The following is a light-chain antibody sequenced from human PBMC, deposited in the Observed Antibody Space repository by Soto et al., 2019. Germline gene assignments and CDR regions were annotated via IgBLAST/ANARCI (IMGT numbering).Light chain of an antibody. J-gene: IGKJ4*01. CDR1: QSVSSDS. V-gene: IGKV3-20*01. Sequence: EIVLTQSPGTLSSSPEEGATLSCRASQSVSSDSVAWYQQKPGQAPRLLIFGASRRATDIPDRFSGGGSGTDFTLTISRLEPEDFGVYYCQQYGSSPPLTFGGGTKVDIK. CDR3: QQYGSSPPLT. CDR2: GAS.